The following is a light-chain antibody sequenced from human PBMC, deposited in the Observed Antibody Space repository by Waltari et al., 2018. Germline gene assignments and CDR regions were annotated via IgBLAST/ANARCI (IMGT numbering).Light chain of an antibody. CDR3: QQYHSDLLS. CDR2: ESS. V-gene: IGKV1-5*03. Sequence: DIQMTQSPSTLSASVGDRVTMTCRASQRIYRWLAWYQQKPGKAPRVIIYESSSLESGVPSRFSGSGFGTEFTLTINNLQPDDFATYYCQQYHSDLLSFGGGTRVEIK. J-gene: IGKJ4*01. CDR1: QRIYRW.